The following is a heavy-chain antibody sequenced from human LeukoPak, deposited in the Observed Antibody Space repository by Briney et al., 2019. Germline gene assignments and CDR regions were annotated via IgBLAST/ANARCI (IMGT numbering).Heavy chain of an antibody. D-gene: IGHD5-24*01. CDR2: IYPGDSDT. CDR1: GXSFTSYW. Sequence: GESLKISCKGFGXSFTSYWIGWVRQMPGKGLEWMGIIYPGDSDTRYSPSFQGQVTISADKSISTAYLQWSPLKASDTATYYCARRKGDGYNSPFDYWGQGTLVTVPS. CDR3: ARRKGDGYNSPFDY. V-gene: IGHV5-51*01. J-gene: IGHJ4*02.